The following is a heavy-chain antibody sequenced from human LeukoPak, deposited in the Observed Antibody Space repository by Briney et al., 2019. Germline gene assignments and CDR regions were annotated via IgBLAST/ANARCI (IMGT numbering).Heavy chain of an antibody. V-gene: IGHV1-2*02. CDR1: GYTFTGYY. CDR2: INPNSGGT. Sequence: ASVKVSCKASGYTFTGYYMHWVRQAPGQGLEWMGWINPNSGGTNYAQKFQGRVTMTRDTSISTAYMELSRLRSDDTALYYCARERAMLDYYYYMDVWGKGTTVTVSS. J-gene: IGHJ6*03. CDR3: ARERAMLDYYYYMDV. D-gene: IGHD2-2*01.